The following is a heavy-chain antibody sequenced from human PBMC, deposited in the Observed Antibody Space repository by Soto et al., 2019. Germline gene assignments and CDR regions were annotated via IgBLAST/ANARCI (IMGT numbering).Heavy chain of an antibody. V-gene: IGHV3-30-3*01. D-gene: IGHD6-19*01. CDR2: ILYDGGNK. CDR3: AKDQRPYSSGWYRCGY. J-gene: IGHJ4*02. CDR1: GFTFSSYT. Sequence: GGSLRLSCAASGFTFSSYTIHWVRQAPGKGLEWVALILYDGGNKYYADSVKGGFTISRDNSKNTLYLQMNSLRAEDTAVYYCAKDQRPYSSGWYRCGYWGQGTLVTVSS.